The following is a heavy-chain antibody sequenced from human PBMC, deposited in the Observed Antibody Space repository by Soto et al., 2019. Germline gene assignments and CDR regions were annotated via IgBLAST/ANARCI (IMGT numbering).Heavy chain of an antibody. Sequence: GGSLRLSCAASGFTFSSYAMSWVRQAPGKGLEWVSVISGSGGSTYYADSVKGRFTISRDNSKNTLYLQMNSLRVEDSALYYCARGSTDSYPGSRIFDFWGRGTLVTVSS. CDR1: GFTFSSYA. CDR2: ISGSGGST. V-gene: IGHV3-23*01. D-gene: IGHD3-10*01. J-gene: IGHJ4*02. CDR3: ARGSTDSYPGSRIFDF.